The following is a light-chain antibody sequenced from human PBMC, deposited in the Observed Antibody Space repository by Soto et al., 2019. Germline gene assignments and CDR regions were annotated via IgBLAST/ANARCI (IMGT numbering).Light chain of an antibody. CDR2: NNN. J-gene: IGLJ1*01. Sequence: VLTQPPSASGTPGQGVTISCSGSSSNIGSNYVYWYQQLPGTAPKLLIYNNNQRPSGVPDRFSASKSGTSASLAIRGLPSDDEADYYCSSWDGSLSGYVFGARTKGTVL. CDR1: SSNIGSNY. CDR3: SSWDGSLSGYV. V-gene: IGLV1-47*02.